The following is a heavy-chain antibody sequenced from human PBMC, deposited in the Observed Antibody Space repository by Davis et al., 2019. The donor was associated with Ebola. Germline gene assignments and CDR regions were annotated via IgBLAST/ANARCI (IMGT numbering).Heavy chain of an antibody. V-gene: IGHV3-21*01. D-gene: IGHD2-21*02. CDR3: VRDPALVVTGGGWFFGL. Sequence: GESLKISCAAPGFTFISNSMNWVRQAPGKGLEWVSFISSSSNYIYYADSVKGRFTVSRDNAKNSLYLQMNSLRAEDTAVYYCVRDPALVVTGGGWFFGLWGRGTLVTVSS. J-gene: IGHJ2*01. CDR2: ISSSSNYI. CDR1: GFTFISNS.